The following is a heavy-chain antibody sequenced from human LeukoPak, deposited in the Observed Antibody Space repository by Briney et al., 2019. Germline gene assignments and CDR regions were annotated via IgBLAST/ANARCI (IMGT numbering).Heavy chain of an antibody. V-gene: IGHV4-34*01. Sequence: SETLSLTCAVYGGSFSGYYWSWIRQPPGNGLEWIGEINHSGSTNYNPSLKSRVTISVDTSKNQFSLKLSSVTAADTAVYYCASRNDSSGYNSTTFDYWGQGTLVTVSS. D-gene: IGHD3-22*01. CDR1: GGSFSGYY. J-gene: IGHJ4*02. CDR3: ASRNDSSGYNSTTFDY. CDR2: INHSGST.